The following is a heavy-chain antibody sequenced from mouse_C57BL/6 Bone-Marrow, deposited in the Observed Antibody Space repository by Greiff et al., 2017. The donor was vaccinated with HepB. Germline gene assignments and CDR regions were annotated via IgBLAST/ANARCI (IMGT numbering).Heavy chain of an antibody. V-gene: IGHV1-74*01. CDR3: AIWVLYNWYFDV. Sequence: QVQLQQPGAELVKPGASVKVSCKASGYTFTSYWMHWVKQRPGQGLEWIGRIHPSDSDTNYNQKFKGKATLTVDKSSSTAYMQLSSLTSEDSAVYYCAIWVLYNWYFDVWGTGTTVTVSP. D-gene: IGHD2-12*01. CDR2: IHPSDSDT. CDR1: GYTFTSYW. J-gene: IGHJ1*03.